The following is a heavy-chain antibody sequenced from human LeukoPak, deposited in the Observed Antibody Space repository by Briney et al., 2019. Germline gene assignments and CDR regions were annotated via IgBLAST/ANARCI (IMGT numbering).Heavy chain of an antibody. D-gene: IGHD3-10*01. CDR3: ANQRGGF. J-gene: IGHJ4*02. CDR2: ISGTAENT. CDR1: GVSFSSYP. V-gene: IGHV3-23*01. Sequence: GGSLRLSCAASGVSFSSYPMSWVRQAPGKGLEWVSAISGTAENTYYADSVKGRFSISRDNSRNTVHLQMNSLRPEDTAVYYCANQRGGFWGQGTLVTVSS.